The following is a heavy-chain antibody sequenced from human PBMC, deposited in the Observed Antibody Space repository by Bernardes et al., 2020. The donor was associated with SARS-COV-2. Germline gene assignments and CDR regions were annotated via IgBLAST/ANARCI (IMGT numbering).Heavy chain of an antibody. D-gene: IGHD3-3*01. CDR2: VSWDGSTR. Sequence: GGSLRLSCVASGFTCEDYTMHWVRQVPGKVLEWVSLVSWDGSTRNYADSVKGRFIISRDSSRNTVHLQMDSLRKEDTALYYCATERQSLTVFGVGHDAFDFWGQGTMVTVSS. V-gene: IGHV3-43*01. CDR1: GFTCEDYT. CDR3: ATERQSLTVFGVGHDAFDF. J-gene: IGHJ3*01.